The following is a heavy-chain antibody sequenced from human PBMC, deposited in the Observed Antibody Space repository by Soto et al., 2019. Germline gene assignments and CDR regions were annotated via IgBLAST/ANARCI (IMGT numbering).Heavy chain of an antibody. J-gene: IGHJ4*02. CDR2: IYPGDSDT. CDR1: EYSFTSYW. V-gene: IGHV5-51*01. Sequence: GESLKISCKGSEYSFTSYWIAWVRQMPGKGPEWMGIIYPGDSDTIYSPSFQGQVTISADKSISTAYLQWSSLKASDTATYYCARHAGYCSSTTCSQNDYWGQGTLVTVSS. CDR3: ARHAGYCSSTTCSQNDY. D-gene: IGHD2-2*01.